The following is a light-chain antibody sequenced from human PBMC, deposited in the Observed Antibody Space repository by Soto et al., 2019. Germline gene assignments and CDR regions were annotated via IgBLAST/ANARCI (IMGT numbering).Light chain of an antibody. CDR2: AAS. V-gene: IGKV1-12*01. CDR1: HDIDSY. Sequence: DIQMTQSPSSVSASVGDTVSITCRATHDIDSYLAWYQERPGKAPELLIYAASHLQRGVPSRFSGGGSGTHYTLTIDNLQPEDFATYYCQQANSFPLTFGQGTRLEIE. J-gene: IGKJ5*01. CDR3: QQANSFPLT.